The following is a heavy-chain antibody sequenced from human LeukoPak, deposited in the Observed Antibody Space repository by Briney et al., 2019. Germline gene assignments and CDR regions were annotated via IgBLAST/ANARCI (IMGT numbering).Heavy chain of an antibody. CDR3: ARDSYGSDY. CDR2: ISYDESNE. Sequence: PGGSLRLFCAASGFIFSTYAMHWVRQAPGKGLDWVAVISYDESNEYYADSVKGRFTISRDNSKNTLYLQMKSLRAEDSAVYYCARDSYGSDYWGQGTLVTVSS. V-gene: IGHV3-30-3*01. J-gene: IGHJ4*02. CDR1: GFIFSTYA. D-gene: IGHD3-10*01.